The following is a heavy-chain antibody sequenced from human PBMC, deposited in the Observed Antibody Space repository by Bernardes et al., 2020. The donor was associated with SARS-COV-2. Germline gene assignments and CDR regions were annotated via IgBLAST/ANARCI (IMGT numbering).Heavy chain of an antibody. CDR2: IYYSGST. J-gene: IGHJ6*02. V-gene: IGHV4-59*01. Sequence: SETLSLTCTVSGGSISSYYWSWIRQPPGKGLEWIGYIYYSGSTNYNPSLKSRVTISVDTSKNQFSLKLSSVTAADTAVYYCARDSGGSYPPIYYYGMDVWGQGTTVTVSS. CDR3: ARDSGGSYPPIYYYGMDV. D-gene: IGHD1-26*01. CDR1: GGSISSYY.